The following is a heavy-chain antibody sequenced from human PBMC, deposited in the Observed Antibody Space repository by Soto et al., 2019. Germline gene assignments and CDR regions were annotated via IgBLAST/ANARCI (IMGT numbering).Heavy chain of an antibody. CDR3: ARESVALTKDFDY. CDR2: INPKGGGT. CDR1: GYTFIDYY. J-gene: IGHJ4*02. Sequence: QVQLLQSGAEVKKPGASVKVSCKASGYTFIDYYMHWVRQAPGQGPEWMGCINPKGGGTKYAQKFQDWVTMTWDTSISTAYMELNRLRSDDTAAYYCARESVALTKDFDYWGQGTLVTVSS. D-gene: IGHD2-21*02. V-gene: IGHV1-2*04.